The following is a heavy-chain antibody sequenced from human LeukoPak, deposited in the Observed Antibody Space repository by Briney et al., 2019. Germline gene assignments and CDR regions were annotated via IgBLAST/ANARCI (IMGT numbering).Heavy chain of an antibody. CDR2: ISGSGGST. V-gene: IGHV3-23*01. Sequence: GGSLRLSCAASGLTFSIYWMHWVRQAPGKGLEWVSAISGSGGSTYYADSVKGRFTISRDNSKNTLYLQMNSLRAEDTAVYYCAKGSSMVRGVSRYQFDYWGQGTLVTVSS. CDR1: GLTFSIYW. CDR3: AKGSSMVRGVSRYQFDY. D-gene: IGHD3-10*01. J-gene: IGHJ4*02.